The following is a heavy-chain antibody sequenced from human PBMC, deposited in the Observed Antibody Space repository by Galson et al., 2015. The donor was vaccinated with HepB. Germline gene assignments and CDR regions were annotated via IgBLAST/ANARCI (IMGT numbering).Heavy chain of an antibody. CDR1: GGTFSSYA. V-gene: IGHV1-69*13. D-gene: IGHD6-19*01. CDR3: ARAGLGTGSG. CDR2: IIPIFGTA. Sequence: SVKVSCKASGGTFSSYAIRWVRQAPGPGLEWMGGIIPIFGTANYAQKFQGRVAITADESTSTAYMELSSLRSEDTAVYYCARAGLGTGSGWGQGTLVTVSS. J-gene: IGHJ4*02.